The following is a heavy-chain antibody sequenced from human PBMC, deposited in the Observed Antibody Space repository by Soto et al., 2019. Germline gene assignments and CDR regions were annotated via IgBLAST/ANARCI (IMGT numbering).Heavy chain of an antibody. CDR1: GFTFSSYA. D-gene: IGHD2-2*01. J-gene: IGHJ5*02. Sequence: PGRSPGLSCAASGFTFSSYAMSWVRHAPGKELEWVSAISGSGGSTYYADSVKGRFTISRDNSKNTLYLQMNSLRAEDTAVYYCAKGRVHCSSTTSPTDNWFHPWGQGPLVSVPS. CDR3: AKGRVHCSSTTSPTDNWFHP. V-gene: IGHV3-23*01. CDR2: ISGSGGST.